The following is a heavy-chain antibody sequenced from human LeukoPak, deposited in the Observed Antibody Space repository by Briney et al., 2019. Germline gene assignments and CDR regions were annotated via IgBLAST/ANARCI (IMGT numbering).Heavy chain of an antibody. V-gene: IGHV4-59*01. CDR3: ARVIGLAHYYYGMDV. D-gene: IGHD6-19*01. J-gene: IGHJ6*02. CDR1: GGPISSYY. CDR2: IYYSGST. Sequence: SETLSLTCTVSGGPISSYYWSWIRQPPVKGLEWIGYIYYSGSTNYNPSLKSRVTISVDTSKNQFSLKLSSETAADTAVYYCARVIGLAHYYYGMDVWGQGTTVTVSS.